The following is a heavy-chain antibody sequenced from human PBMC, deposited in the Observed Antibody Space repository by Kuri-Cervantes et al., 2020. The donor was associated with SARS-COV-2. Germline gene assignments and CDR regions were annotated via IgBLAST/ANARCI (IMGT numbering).Heavy chain of an antibody. J-gene: IGHJ4*02. V-gene: IGHV4-30-2*01. CDR1: GGSISSGGYY. D-gene: IGHD2-15*01. CDR2: IYHSGST. CDR3: ARLLPGPVDY. Sequence: LRLSCIVSGGSISSGGYYWSWIRQPPGKGLEWIGYIYHSGSTYYNPSLKSRVTISVDRSKDQFSLKLSSVTAADTAVYYCARLLPGPVDYWGQGTLVTVSS.